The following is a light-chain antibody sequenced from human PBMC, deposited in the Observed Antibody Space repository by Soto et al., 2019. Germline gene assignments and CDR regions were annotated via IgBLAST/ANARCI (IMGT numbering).Light chain of an antibody. CDR1: QSISTE. CDR2: SAS. CDR3: QQGHNWPLT. Sequence: EIVMTQSPATLSVSPGERATLSCRASQSISTELAWYQQKPGQPPRLIIDSASTTATGVPARFTGSGSGSEFTLTISGLQSEDFAVYYCQQGHNWPLTFGQGTRLEI. V-gene: IGKV3-15*01. J-gene: IGKJ2*01.